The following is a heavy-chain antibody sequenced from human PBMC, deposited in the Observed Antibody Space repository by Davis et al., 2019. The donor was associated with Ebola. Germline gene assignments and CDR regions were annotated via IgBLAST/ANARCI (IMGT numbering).Heavy chain of an antibody. V-gene: IGHV4-59*01. CDR3: ARGGIAVAGPDY. CDR1: GGSISSYY. Sequence: MPSETLSLTCTVPGGSISSYYWSWIRQPPGKGLEWIGYIYYSGSTNYNPSLKSRVTISVDTSKNQFSLKLSSVTAADTAVYYCARGGIAVAGPDYWGQGTLVTVSS. J-gene: IGHJ4*02. D-gene: IGHD6-19*01. CDR2: IYYSGST.